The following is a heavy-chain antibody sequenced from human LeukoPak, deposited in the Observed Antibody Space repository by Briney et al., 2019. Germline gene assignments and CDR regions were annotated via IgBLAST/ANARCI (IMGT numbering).Heavy chain of an antibody. CDR1: GGSISSYY. V-gene: IGHV4-4*07. D-gene: IGHD6-13*01. J-gene: IGHJ5*02. CDR3: AREAIAAAGTRWFDP. Sequence: SETLSLTCTVSGGSISSYYWSWIRQPPGKGLEWIGRIYTSGSTNYNPSLKSRVTMSVDTSKNQFSLKLSSVTAADTAVYYCAREAIAAAGTRWFDPWGQGTLATVSS. CDR2: IYTSGST.